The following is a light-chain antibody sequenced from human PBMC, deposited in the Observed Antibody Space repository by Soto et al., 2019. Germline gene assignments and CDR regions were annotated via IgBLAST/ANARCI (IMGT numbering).Light chain of an antibody. J-gene: IGKJ5*01. CDR3: QQRSNWIT. V-gene: IGKV3-15*01. CDR1: QSVSNK. CDR2: GAS. Sequence: EIVMTQSPSTLSVSPGERATLSCRASQSVSNKLAWYQQKPGQAPRLLIYGASTRATGIPARFSGSGSGTDFTLTISRLEPEDFAVYYCQQRSNWITFGQGTRLEIK.